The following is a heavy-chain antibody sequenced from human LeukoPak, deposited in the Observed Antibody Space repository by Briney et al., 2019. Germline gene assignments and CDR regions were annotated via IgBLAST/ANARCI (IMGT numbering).Heavy chain of an antibody. CDR2: IYHSGST. D-gene: IGHD3-9*01. CDR3: ARAPYLTGNNWFDP. CDR1: GGSISSGGYS. Sequence: SSETLSLTCAVSGGSISSGGYSWSWIRQPPGKGLEWIGYIYHSGSTYYNPSLKSRVTISVDRSKNQFSLKLGSVTAADTAVYYCARAPYLTGNNWFDPWGQGTLVTVSS. V-gene: IGHV4-30-2*01. J-gene: IGHJ5*02.